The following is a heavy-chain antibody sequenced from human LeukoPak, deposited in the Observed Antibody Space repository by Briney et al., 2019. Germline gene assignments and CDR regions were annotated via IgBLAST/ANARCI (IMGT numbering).Heavy chain of an antibody. J-gene: IGHJ6*02. CDR3: ATEGYSSSWYPLYYGMDV. V-gene: IGHV1-46*01. CDR1: GGTFSSYA. D-gene: IGHD6-13*01. Sequence: ASVKVSCKASGGTFSSYAISWVRQAPGQGLEWMGIINPSGGSTSYAQKFQGRVTMTRDTSTSTVYMELSSLRSEDTAVYYCATEGYSSSWYPLYYGMDVWGQGTTVTVSS. CDR2: INPSGGST.